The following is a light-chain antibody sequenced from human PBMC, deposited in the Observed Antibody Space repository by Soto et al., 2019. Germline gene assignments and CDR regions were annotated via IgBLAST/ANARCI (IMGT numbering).Light chain of an antibody. J-gene: IGLJ3*02. CDR3: CSYARSSVWV. V-gene: IGLV2-23*01. CDR1: SSDVGGYNL. Sequence: QSALTQPASVSGSPGQSISISCTGTSSDVGGYNLVSWYQQHPGKALKVIIYEDSKRTSGVSNRFSGSKSGNTASLTISGLQAEDEAEYYCCSYARSSVWVFGGGTKLTVL. CDR2: EDS.